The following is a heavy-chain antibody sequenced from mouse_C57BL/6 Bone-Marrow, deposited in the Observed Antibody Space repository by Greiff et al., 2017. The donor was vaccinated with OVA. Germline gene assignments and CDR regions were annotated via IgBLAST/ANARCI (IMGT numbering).Heavy chain of an antibody. J-gene: IGHJ3*01. V-gene: IGHV14-4*01. D-gene: IGHD2-3*01. CDR3: TTSLYDGYYVGFAY. Sequence: EVQLQQSGAELVRPGASVQLSCTASGFNIKDDYMHWVKQRPEQGLEWIGWIDPENGDTEYASKFQGKATITADTSSNTAYLQLSSLTSEDTAVYYCTTSLYDGYYVGFAYWGQGTLVTVSA. CDR2: IDPENGDT. CDR1: GFNIKDDY.